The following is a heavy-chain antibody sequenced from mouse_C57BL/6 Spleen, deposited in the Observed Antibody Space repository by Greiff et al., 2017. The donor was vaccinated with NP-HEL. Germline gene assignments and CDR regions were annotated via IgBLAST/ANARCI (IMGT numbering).Heavy chain of an antibody. CDR1: GFTFTDYY. CDR2: IRNKANGYTT. D-gene: IGHD2-2*01. Sequence: EVKLMESGGGLVQPGGSLSLSCAASGFTFTDYYMSWVRQPPGKALEWLGFIRNKANGYTTEYSASVKGRFTISRDNSQSILYLQMNALRAEDSATYYCARSGDGYDDFDYWGQGTTLTVSS. J-gene: IGHJ2*01. CDR3: ARSGDGYDDFDY. V-gene: IGHV7-3*01.